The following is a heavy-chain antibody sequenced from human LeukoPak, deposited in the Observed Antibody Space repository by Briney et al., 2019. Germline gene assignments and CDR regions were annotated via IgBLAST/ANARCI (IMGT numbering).Heavy chain of an antibody. V-gene: IGHV4-39*01. D-gene: IGHD3-22*01. CDR1: GGSISSSSYY. J-gene: IGHJ3*02. Sequence: SETLSLTCTVSGGSISSSSYYWGWIRQPPGKGLEWIGSIYYSGSTYYNPSLKSRVTISVDTSKNQFSLKLSSVTAADTAVYYCAGSNYYDSSGNHDAFDIWGQGTMVTVSS. CDR3: AGSNYYDSSGNHDAFDI. CDR2: IYYSGST.